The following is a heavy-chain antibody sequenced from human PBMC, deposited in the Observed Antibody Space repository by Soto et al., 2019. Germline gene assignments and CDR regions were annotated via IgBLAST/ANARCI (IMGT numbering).Heavy chain of an antibody. CDR3: AKDMKWGGMTTIHYFDS. J-gene: IGHJ4*02. CDR2: ISANGDNV. D-gene: IGHD4-17*01. CDR1: GFTFSIYS. V-gene: IGHV3-9*01. Sequence: GGSLRLSCAASGFTFSIYSMNWVRQAPGKGLEWVSGISANGDNVDYADSVKGRFTVSRDNAKNSLFLQMNSLRPEDTALYYCAKDMKWGGMTTIHYFDSWGQGTQVTVSS.